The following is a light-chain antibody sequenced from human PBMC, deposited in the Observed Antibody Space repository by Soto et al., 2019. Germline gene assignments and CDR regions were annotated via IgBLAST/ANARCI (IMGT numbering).Light chain of an antibody. Sequence: CRSIRSVTNSYLAWYQQKPGQAPRLLIYGASFRATGIPDRFSGSGAGEGITVRSTVLAFQENPASYFQKYGSDSRWTFGQGTKVDIK. CDR3: QKYGSDSRWT. CDR1: RSVTNSY. J-gene: IGKJ1*01. V-gene: IGKV3-20*01. CDR2: GAS.